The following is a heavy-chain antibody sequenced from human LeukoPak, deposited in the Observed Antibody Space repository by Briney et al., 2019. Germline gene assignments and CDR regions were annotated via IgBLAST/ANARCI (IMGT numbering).Heavy chain of an antibody. CDR3: ARDPDYGSGSYYTLYYYYGMDV. V-gene: IGHV3-33*01. Sequence: PGGSLRLYCAASGFTFSSYGMHWVRQAPGKGLEWVAVIWYDGSNKYYADSVKGRFTISRDNSKNTLYLQMNSLRAEDTAVYYCARDPDYGSGSYYTLYYYYGMDVWGQGAPVTVSS. D-gene: IGHD3-10*01. CDR1: GFTFSSYG. CDR2: IWYDGSNK. J-gene: IGHJ6*02.